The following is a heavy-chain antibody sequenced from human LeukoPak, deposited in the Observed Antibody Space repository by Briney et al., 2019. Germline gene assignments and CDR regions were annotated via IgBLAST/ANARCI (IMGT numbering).Heavy chain of an antibody. D-gene: IGHD3-10*01. J-gene: IGHJ4*02. CDR2: ISWNGGSI. CDR3: AKDVDGSGIYFDY. V-gene: IGHV3-9*01. Sequence: PGRSLRLSCAASGFTFDDYAMHWVRQAPGKGLEWVSGISWNGGSIGYADSVKGRFTISRDNAKNSLYLQMNSLRAEDTALYYCAKDVDGSGIYFDYWGQGTLVTVSS. CDR1: GFTFDDYA.